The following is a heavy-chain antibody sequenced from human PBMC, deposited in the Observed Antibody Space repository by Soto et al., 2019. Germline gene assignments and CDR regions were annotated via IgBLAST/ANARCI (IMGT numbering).Heavy chain of an antibody. CDR1: GFSLSNARMG. V-gene: IGHV2-26*01. Sequence: QVTLKESGPVLVKPTETLTLTCTVSGFSLSNARMGVSWIRQPPGKALEWLAHIFSNDEKSYSTSLKSRLTISKDTSKSQVVLTMTNMDPVDTATYYCARIASDYDSSGNHVLDFDYWGQGTLVTVSS. D-gene: IGHD3-22*01. CDR3: ARIASDYDSSGNHVLDFDY. CDR2: IFSNDEK. J-gene: IGHJ4*02.